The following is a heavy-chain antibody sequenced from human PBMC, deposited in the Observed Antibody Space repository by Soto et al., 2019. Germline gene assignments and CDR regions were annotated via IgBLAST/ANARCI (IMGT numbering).Heavy chain of an antibody. V-gene: IGHV1-18*04. CDR1: GYTFISHG. D-gene: IGHD2-15*01. CDR2: ISGKNGNT. J-gene: IGHJ6*02. Sequence: QVQLVQSGVEAKKPGASVKVSCKASGYTFISHGISWVRQAPGQGLEWMGWISGKNGNTNYAHKLQGRVTLTKDTSTSTAYMELRSLRSDDTAVYYCARVSSSIVVVPDYGMDVWGQGTTVTVSS. CDR3: ARVSSSIVVVPDYGMDV.